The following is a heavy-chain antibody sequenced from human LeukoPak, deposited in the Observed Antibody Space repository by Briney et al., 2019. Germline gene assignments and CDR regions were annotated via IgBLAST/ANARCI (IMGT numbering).Heavy chain of an antibody. Sequence: ASVKVSCKASGYTFTGYYMHWVRQAPGQGLEWMGWINPNSGGTNYAQKFQGWVTMTRDTSISTAYMELSRLRSDDTAVYYCARGARIPMVRGVIPLHYWGQGTLVTVSS. J-gene: IGHJ4*02. V-gene: IGHV1-2*04. CDR2: INPNSGGT. CDR1: GYTFTGYY. CDR3: ARGARIPMVRGVIPLHY. D-gene: IGHD3-10*01.